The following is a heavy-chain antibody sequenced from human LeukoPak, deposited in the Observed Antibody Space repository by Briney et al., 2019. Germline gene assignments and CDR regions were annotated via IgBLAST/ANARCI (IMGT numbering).Heavy chain of an antibody. CDR3: AKYNVWGSYRLDS. D-gene: IGHD3-16*02. Sequence: GGSLRLSCAASGFTFSSYWMSWVRQAPGKGLEWVANIKQDGSEKYYVDSVKGRFTISRDNAKNSLYLQMNSLRAEDTAVYYCAKYNVWGSYRLDSWGQGTLVTVSS. J-gene: IGHJ4*02. V-gene: IGHV3-7*03. CDR2: IKQDGSEK. CDR1: GFTFSSYW.